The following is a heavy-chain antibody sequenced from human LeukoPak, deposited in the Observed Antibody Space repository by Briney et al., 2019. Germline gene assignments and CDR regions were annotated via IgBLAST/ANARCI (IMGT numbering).Heavy chain of an antibody. CDR2: IGGGGKTI. Sequence: GGSLRLSCAASGFTFSSLAMSWVRQAPGKGLEWVSFIGGGGKTIYYADSVKGRFTISRDNSKNTLYLQMNSLRAEDTAVYYCAKEVSTPSFDYWGQGTLVTVSS. V-gene: IGHV3-23*01. CDR3: AKEVSTPSFDY. D-gene: IGHD5/OR15-5a*01. CDR1: GFTFSSLA. J-gene: IGHJ4*02.